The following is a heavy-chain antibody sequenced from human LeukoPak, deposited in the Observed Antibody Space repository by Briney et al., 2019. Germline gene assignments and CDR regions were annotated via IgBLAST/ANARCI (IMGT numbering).Heavy chain of an antibody. D-gene: IGHD3-22*01. J-gene: IGHJ4*02. CDR2: ISAYNGNT. Sequence: ASVKVSCKASGGTFSSYAISWVRQAPGQGLEWMGWISAYNGNTNYAQKLQGRVTMTTDTSTSTAYVELRSLRSDDTAVYYCARDGSPPDSTVYRPLDYWGQGTLVTVSS. CDR1: GGTFSSYA. V-gene: IGHV1-18*01. CDR3: ARDGSPPDSTVYRPLDY.